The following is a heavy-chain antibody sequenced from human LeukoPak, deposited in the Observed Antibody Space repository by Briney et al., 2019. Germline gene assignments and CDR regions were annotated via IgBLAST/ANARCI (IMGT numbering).Heavy chain of an antibody. D-gene: IGHD3-16*01. CDR2: IIPIFGTA. V-gene: IGHV1-69*13. CDR3: ASVTAYYYYYMDV. CDR1: GYTFTSYG. Sequence: SVKVSCKASGYTFTSYGISWVRQAPGQGLEWMGGIIPIFGTANYAQKFQGRVTITADESTSTAYMELSSLRSEDTAVYYCASVTAYYYYYMDVWGKGTTVTVSS. J-gene: IGHJ6*03.